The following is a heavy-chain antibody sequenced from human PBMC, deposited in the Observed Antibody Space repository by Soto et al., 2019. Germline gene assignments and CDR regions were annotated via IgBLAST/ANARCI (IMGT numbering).Heavy chain of an antibody. CDR3: ATLPRTIERTPAAIWSFDS. CDR2: HDAEDGET. V-gene: IGHV1-24*01. J-gene: IGHJ4*02. Sequence: GASVKVSCKVSGYSLSDLSIHWVRQAPGKGLEWMGGHDAEDGETIYAQKLQGRGTMTEDTSTDTAYMELSSLTSEDTAMYYCATLPRTIERTPAAIWSFDSWGQGTLVTVSS. CDR1: GYSLSDLS. D-gene: IGHD2-2*01.